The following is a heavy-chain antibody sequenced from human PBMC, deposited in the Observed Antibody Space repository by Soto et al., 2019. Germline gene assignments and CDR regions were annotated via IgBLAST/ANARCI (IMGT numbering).Heavy chain of an antibody. Sequence: SETLSLTCTVSDGSISSYYWSWIRQPPGKGLEWIGYIYYSGSTNYNPSLKSRVTISVDTSKNQFSLKLSSVTAADTAVYYCARLGYYYGSGNLYYYYYMDVWGKGTTVTVSS. CDR3: ARLGYYYGSGNLYYYYYMDV. CDR1: DGSISSYY. V-gene: IGHV4-59*08. J-gene: IGHJ6*03. CDR2: IYYSGST. D-gene: IGHD3-10*01.